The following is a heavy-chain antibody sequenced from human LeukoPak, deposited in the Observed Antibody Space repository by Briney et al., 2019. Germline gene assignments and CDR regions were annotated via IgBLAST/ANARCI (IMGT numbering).Heavy chain of an antibody. CDR2: INPNSGGT. Sequence: ASVTVSCKASGYTFTGYYMHWVRQAPGQGLEWMGWINPNSGGTNYAQKFQGRVTMTRDTSISTAYMELSRLRSDDTAVYYCARDRPYSGSRPIDYWGQGTLVTVSS. J-gene: IGHJ4*02. V-gene: IGHV1-2*02. CDR3: ARDRPYSGSRPIDY. CDR1: GYTFTGYY. D-gene: IGHD1-26*01.